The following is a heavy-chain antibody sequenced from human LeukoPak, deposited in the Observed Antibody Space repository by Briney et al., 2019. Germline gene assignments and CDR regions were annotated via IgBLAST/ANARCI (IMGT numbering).Heavy chain of an antibody. CDR1: GGSFSGYY. D-gene: IGHD1-26*01. J-gene: IGHJ4*02. Sequence: PSETLSLSCALNGGSFSGYYWSWIRHPPERGREWIGEIIPIVGANYYTSLKSRVTISVDTSKNQFSLKLSSVTAADTAVYYCARKSGSYFGMVRGVNRALDYWGQGTLVTVSS. CDR3: ARKSGSYFGMVRGVNRALDY. V-gene: IGHV4-34*12. CDR2: IIPIVGA.